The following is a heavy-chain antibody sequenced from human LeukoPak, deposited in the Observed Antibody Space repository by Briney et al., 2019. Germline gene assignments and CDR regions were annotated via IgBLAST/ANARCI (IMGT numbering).Heavy chain of an antibody. CDR3: ARSGGPGTYHQLRYNWFDP. CDR2: ITTISHYI. Sequence: GGSLRLSCPASGFTLSDYHMNWVRQAPGKGLEWLSSITTISHYIYYAGAVRGRFTISRDNAKNSLYLQMNSLRGEDTAVYYCARSGGPGTYHQLRYNWFDPWGQGTLVTVSS. J-gene: IGHJ5*02. D-gene: IGHD3-10*01. V-gene: IGHV3-21*01. CDR1: GFTLSDYH.